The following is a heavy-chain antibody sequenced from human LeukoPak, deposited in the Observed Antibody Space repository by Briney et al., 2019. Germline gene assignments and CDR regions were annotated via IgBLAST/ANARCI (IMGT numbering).Heavy chain of an antibody. J-gene: IGHJ3*02. D-gene: IGHD5-18*01. Sequence: SETLSLTCAVYGGSFSGYYWSWIRQPPGKGLEWIGEINHSGSTNYNPSLKSRVTISVNTSKNQFSLKLSSVTAADTAVYYCARRYSYGLLDAFDIWGQGTMVTVSS. CDR3: ARRYSYGLLDAFDI. CDR2: INHSGST. CDR1: GGSFSGYY. V-gene: IGHV4-34*01.